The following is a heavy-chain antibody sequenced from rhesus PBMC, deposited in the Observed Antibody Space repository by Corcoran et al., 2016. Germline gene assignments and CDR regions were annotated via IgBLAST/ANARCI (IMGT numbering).Heavy chain of an antibody. CDR2: MYGSST. D-gene: IGHD6-13*01. J-gene: IGHJ4*01. Sequence: QVQLQESGPGLVKPSETRSLTCAVSGGSISGGYARSWIRQPTGKGLEGIGDMYGSSTNYNPSLKNRVTISKDTSKNQFSLKLSSVTAADTAVYYCARHLSTWSTNFDYWGQGVLVTVSS. CDR1: GGSISGGYA. V-gene: IGHV4-76*01. CDR3: ARHLSTWSTNFDY.